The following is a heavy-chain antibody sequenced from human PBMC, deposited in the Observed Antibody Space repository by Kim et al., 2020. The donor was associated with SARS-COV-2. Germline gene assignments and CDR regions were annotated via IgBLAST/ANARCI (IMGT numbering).Heavy chain of an antibody. Sequence: GGSLRLSCAASGFTFSSYGMHWVRQAPGKGLEWVAVIWYDGSNKYYADSVKGRFTISRDNSKNTLYLQMNSLRAEDTAVYYCARDPTYGDYAYYFDYWGQGTLVTVSS. J-gene: IGHJ4*02. CDR1: GFTFSSYG. D-gene: IGHD4-17*01. CDR2: IWYDGSNK. CDR3: ARDPTYGDYAYYFDY. V-gene: IGHV3-33*01.